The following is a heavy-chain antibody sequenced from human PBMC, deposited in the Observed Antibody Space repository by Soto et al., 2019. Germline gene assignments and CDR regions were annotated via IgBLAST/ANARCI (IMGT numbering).Heavy chain of an antibody. D-gene: IGHD2-21*02. CDR1: GFTFSRYP. CDR3: ARENCGGDCSPTYFDY. Sequence: TGGSLRLSCAASGFTFSRYPMTWVRQAPGKGLEWVSAIKNNGDGTYYADSVKGRLTISRDNSKSTLYLQMSDLRAEDTAVYYCARENCGGDCSPTYFDYWGQGALVTVSS. V-gene: IGHV3-23*01. CDR2: IKNNGDGT. J-gene: IGHJ4*02.